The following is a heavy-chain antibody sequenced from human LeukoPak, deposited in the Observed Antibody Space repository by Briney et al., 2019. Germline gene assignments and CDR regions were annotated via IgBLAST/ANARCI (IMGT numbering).Heavy chain of an antibody. J-gene: IGHJ4*02. CDR2: ISGSGGST. CDR3: AKGYYYDSSGYYPFGG. Sequence: GGSLRLSCAASGFTVSSYTMSWVRQAPGKGLGWVSAISGSGGSTYYADSVKGRFTISRDNSKNTLYLQMNSLRAEDTAVYYCAKGYYYDSSGYYPFGGWGQGTLVTVSS. CDR1: GFTVSSYT. D-gene: IGHD3-22*01. V-gene: IGHV3-23*01.